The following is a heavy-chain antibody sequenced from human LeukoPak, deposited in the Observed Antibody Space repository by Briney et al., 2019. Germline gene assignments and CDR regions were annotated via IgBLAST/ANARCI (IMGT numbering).Heavy chain of an antibody. V-gene: IGHV1-2*02. CDR3: ARVRRYDFWSGLPYYGMDV. J-gene: IGHJ6*02. D-gene: IGHD3-3*01. Sequence: GASVKVSCKASGYTFTGYYMHWVRQAPGQGLEWMGWINPNSGGTNYAQKFQGRVTMTRDTSISTAYMELSRLRSDDTAVYYCARVRRYDFWSGLPYYGMDVWGQGTTVTVSS. CDR2: INPNSGGT. CDR1: GYTFTGYY.